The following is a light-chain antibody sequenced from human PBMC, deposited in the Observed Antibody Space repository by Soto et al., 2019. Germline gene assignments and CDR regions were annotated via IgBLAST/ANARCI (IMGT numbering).Light chain of an antibody. Sequence: QSVLTQPPSASGTPGQRVTISFSGSSSNIGSNYVYWYQQLPGTAPKLLIYRNNQRPSGVPDRFSGSKSGTSASLAISGLRSEVEADYYCAAWDDSLSGPVFGGGTKVTVL. CDR1: SSNIGSNY. CDR3: AAWDDSLSGPV. J-gene: IGLJ3*02. V-gene: IGLV1-47*01. CDR2: RNN.